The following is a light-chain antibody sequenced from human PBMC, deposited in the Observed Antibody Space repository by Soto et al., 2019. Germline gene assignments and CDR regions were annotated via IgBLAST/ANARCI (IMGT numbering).Light chain of an antibody. CDR2: GAS. CDR1: QSVSSN. Sequence: EIVMTQSPATLAVSPGERAALSCRASQSVSSNFAWYQQKPGQAPRLLIYGASSRATGTPARFSGSGSGTEFTLNISSLQSEDSAVYYCQQYNNWPYTFGLGTKLEMK. J-gene: IGKJ2*01. V-gene: IGKV3-15*01. CDR3: QQYNNWPYT.